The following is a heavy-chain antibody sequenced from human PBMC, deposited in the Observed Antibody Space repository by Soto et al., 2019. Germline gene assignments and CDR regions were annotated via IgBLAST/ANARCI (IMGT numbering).Heavy chain of an antibody. CDR3: ASSLSTVTTSPYYYGMDV. V-gene: IGHV1-69*13. D-gene: IGHD4-17*01. Sequence: SVKVSCKASGGTFSSYAISWVRQAPGQGLEWMGGIIPIFGTANYAQKFQGRVTITADESTSTAYMELSSLRSEDTAVYYCASSLSTVTTSPYYYGMDVWGQGTTVTVSS. CDR2: IIPIFGTA. J-gene: IGHJ6*02. CDR1: GGTFSSYA.